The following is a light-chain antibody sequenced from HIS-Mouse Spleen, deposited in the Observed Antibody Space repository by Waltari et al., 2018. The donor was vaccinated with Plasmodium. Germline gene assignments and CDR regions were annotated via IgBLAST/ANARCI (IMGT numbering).Light chain of an antibody. CDR1: SRDVGGYNT. V-gene: IGLV2-11*01. J-gene: IGLJ1*01. Sequence: QSALTQPRSVSVSPGQSVTLSGTGTSRDVGGYNTGSWYQQHPGKAPKLMIYDVSKRPAGVPDRFSGSKSGNTASLTISGLQAEDEADYYCCSYAGSYTYVFGTGTKVTVL. CDR2: DVS. CDR3: CSYAGSYTYV.